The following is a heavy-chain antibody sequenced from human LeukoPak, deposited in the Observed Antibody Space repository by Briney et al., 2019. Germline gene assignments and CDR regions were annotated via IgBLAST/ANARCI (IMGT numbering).Heavy chain of an antibody. CDR3: VKASEDRYSGYDDYFHH. D-gene: IGHD5-12*01. CDR1: GFNFDDYA. V-gene: IGHV3-9*01. J-gene: IGHJ4*02. CDR2: ISWNGATI. Sequence: GGSLRLSCVGSGFNFDDYAMHWVRHGPGKGLEWVLGISWNGATIGHADSVKGRFTISRDNAKNSLYLQMTSLRVEDTALYYCVKASEDRYSGYDDYFHHWGQGTLVTVSS.